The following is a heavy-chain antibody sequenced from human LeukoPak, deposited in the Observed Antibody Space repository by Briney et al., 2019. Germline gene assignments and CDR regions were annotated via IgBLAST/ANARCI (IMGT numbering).Heavy chain of an antibody. V-gene: IGHV3-9*01. CDR3: AKSGSSGWYSHYFDY. CDR2: ISWNSGSI. Sequence: KAGGSLRLSCAASGFTFDDYAMHWVRQAPGKGLEWVSGISWNSGSIGYADSVKGRFTISRDNAKNSLYLQMNSLRAEDTAVYYCAKSGSSGWYSHYFDYWGQGTLVTVSS. J-gene: IGHJ4*02. D-gene: IGHD6-19*01. CDR1: GFTFDDYA.